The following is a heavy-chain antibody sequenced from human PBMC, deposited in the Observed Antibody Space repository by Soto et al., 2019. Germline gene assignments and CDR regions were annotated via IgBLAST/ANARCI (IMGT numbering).Heavy chain of an antibody. V-gene: IGHV4-59*01. Sequence: QVQLQESGPGLVKPSETLSLTYTVSGGSISSYYWSWIRQPPGKGLEWIGYIISSGSTNYNPSLKSRVTISVDTSKNQFSLKLSSVTAADTAVYYCAKDIVGVPAYYYYAMDVWGQGTTVTVSS. J-gene: IGHJ6*02. CDR1: GGSISSYY. D-gene: IGHD2-2*01. CDR3: AKDIVGVPAYYYYAMDV. CDR2: IISSGST.